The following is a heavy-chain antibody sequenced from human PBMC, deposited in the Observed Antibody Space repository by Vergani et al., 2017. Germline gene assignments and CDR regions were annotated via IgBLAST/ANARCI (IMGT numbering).Heavy chain of an antibody. Sequence: EVQLVESGGGLVQPGRSLRLSCAASGFIFDDYAMHWVRQAPGKGLEWVSGISWNRGSKGYADSVKGRFTISRDNAKNSLYLQMNSLRAEDTALYYCAKDSASSSWYVFDYWGQGTLVTVSS. V-gene: IGHV3-9*01. J-gene: IGHJ4*02. CDR3: AKDSASSSWYVFDY. CDR2: ISWNRGSK. CDR1: GFIFDDYA. D-gene: IGHD6-13*01.